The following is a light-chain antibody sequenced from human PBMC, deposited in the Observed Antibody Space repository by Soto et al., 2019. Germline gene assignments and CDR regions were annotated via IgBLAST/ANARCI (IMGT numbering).Light chain of an antibody. CDR2: EGS. Sequence: QSMLTQPASVSGSPGQSITISWTGTSSDVGSYNLVSWYQQHPGKAPKLMIYEGSKRPSGVSNRFSGSKSGNTASLTISGLQAEDEADYYCCSYAGSSTLYVFGTGTKVTVL. V-gene: IGLV2-23*01. CDR3: CSYAGSSTLYV. CDR1: SSDVGSYNL. J-gene: IGLJ1*01.